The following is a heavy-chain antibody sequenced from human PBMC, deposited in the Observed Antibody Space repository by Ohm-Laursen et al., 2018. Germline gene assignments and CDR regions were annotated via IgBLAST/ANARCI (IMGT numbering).Heavy chain of an antibody. CDR2: IYYSGST. CDR3: AGAPNLYYFDY. V-gene: IGHV4-59*08. D-gene: IGHD1-26*01. Sequence: SETLSLTCTVSGGSVSGYFWSWIRQPPGKGLEWIGYIYYSGSTNYNPSLQSRVTISINTSKNQFSLQLRFVTAADTAVYHCAGAPNLYYFDYWGQGTLVTVSS. J-gene: IGHJ4*02. CDR1: GGSVSGYF.